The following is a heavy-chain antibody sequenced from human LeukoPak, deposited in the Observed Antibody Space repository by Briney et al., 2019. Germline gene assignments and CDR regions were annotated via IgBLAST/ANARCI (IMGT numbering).Heavy chain of an antibody. CDR2: ISSSSSYI. D-gene: IGHD3-10*01. CDR1: GFTFSSYS. CDR3: ARDWVWFNLDY. Sequence: GGSLRLSCAASGFTFSSYSMNWVRQAPGKGLEWVSSISSSSSYIYYADSVKGRFTISRDNAKNSLYLQMNSLRAEDTAVYFCARDWVWFNLDYWGQGTLVTVSS. V-gene: IGHV3-21*01. J-gene: IGHJ4*02.